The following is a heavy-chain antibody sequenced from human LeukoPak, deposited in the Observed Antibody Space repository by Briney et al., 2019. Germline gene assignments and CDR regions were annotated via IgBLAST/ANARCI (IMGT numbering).Heavy chain of an antibody. D-gene: IGHD3-22*01. CDR1: GYTFTNYA. V-gene: IGHV7-4-1*02. CDR2: INTNTGNP. CDR3: ARDPNHYYDSSAYYGDY. J-gene: IGHJ4*02. Sequence: GASVKVSCKASGYTFTNYAMNWVRQAPGQGLEWMGWINTNTGNPTYAQGFTGRFVLSLDTSVSTAYLQISSLKAEDTAVYYCARDPNHYYDSSAYYGDYWGQGTLVTVSS.